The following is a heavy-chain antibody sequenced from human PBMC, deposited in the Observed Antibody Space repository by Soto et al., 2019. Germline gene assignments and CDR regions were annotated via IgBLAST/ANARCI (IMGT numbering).Heavy chain of an antibody. Sequence: ASVKVSCKASGYTFTSYGISWVRQAPGQGLEWMGWISAYNGNTNYAQKLQGRVTMTTDTSTSTAYMELRSLRSDDTAVYYCASGVRYYYDSSGYYYYYYYLDDWGQGTPVTVSS. V-gene: IGHV1-18*01. D-gene: IGHD3-22*01. J-gene: IGHJ6*03. CDR1: GYTFTSYG. CDR3: ASGVRYYYDSSGYYYYYYYLDD. CDR2: ISAYNGNT.